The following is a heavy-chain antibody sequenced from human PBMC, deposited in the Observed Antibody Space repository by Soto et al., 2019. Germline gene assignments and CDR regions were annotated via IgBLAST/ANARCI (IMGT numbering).Heavy chain of an antibody. Sequence: EVQLVESGGGLVQPGGSLRLSCAASGFTFSSYSMNWVRQAPGKGLEWVSYISSSSSTIYYADSVKGRFTISRDNAKNSLYLQMNSLRDEDTAVYYCARDTRATTGHSKIAYWGQGTLVTVSS. J-gene: IGHJ4*02. CDR3: ARDTRATTGHSKIAY. V-gene: IGHV3-48*02. CDR2: ISSSSSTI. D-gene: IGHD1-26*01. CDR1: GFTFSSYS.